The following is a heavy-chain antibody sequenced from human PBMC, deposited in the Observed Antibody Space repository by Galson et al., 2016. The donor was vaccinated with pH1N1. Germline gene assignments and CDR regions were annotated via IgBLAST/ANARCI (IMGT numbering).Heavy chain of an antibody. CDR1: GGSFRGYY. J-gene: IGHJ3*01. D-gene: IGHD6-19*01. CDR2: INHGGST. CDR3: ARHSTSGFPTIEVAARRRPFDV. V-gene: IGHV4-34*01. Sequence: SETLSLTCAVCGGSFRGYYWSWIRQSPEKGLEWIGEINHGGSTNYNPSPEGRVALSLDTSKNQFSLRLMAVTAADTAVYFCARHSTSGFPTIEVAARRRPFDVWGQGTLVTVSS.